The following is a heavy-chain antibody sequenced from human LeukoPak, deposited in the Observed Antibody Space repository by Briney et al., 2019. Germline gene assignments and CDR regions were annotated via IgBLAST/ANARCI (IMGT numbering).Heavy chain of an antibody. J-gene: IGHJ4*02. D-gene: IGHD4-17*01. CDR2: IYHSGST. V-gene: IGHV4-30-2*01. Sequence: SETLSLTCTVSGGSISSGGYYWSWIRQPPGKGLEWIGYIYHSGSTYYNPSLKSRVTISVDRSKNQFSLKLSSVTAADTAVYYCARADIDDYGDERGQGTLVTVSS. CDR3: ARADIDDYGDE. CDR1: GGSISSGGYY.